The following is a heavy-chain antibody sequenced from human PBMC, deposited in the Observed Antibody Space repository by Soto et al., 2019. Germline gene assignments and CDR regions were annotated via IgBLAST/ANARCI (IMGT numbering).Heavy chain of an antibody. V-gene: IGHV5-51*01. CDR3: ARNKGYCSSTSCYGMDV. CDR1: GYSFTSYW. D-gene: IGHD2-2*01. CDR2: IYPGDSDT. J-gene: IGHJ6*02. Sequence: GESLKISCKGSGYSFTSYWIVWVRQMPGKGLGWMGTIYPGDSDTRYSPSFQGQVTISADKSISTAYLQWNSLKASDTAMYFCARNKGYCSSTSCYGMDVWGQGAAVT.